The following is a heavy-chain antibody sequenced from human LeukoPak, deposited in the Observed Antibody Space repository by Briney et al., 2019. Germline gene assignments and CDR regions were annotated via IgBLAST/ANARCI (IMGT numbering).Heavy chain of an antibody. CDR1: GGSFSGYY. Sequence: PSETLSLTCAVYGGSFSGYYWSWIRQPPGKGLEWIGEINHSGSTNYNPSLKSRVTISVDTSKNQFSLKLSSVTAADTAVYYCARGPGILLWFGEPTTNFDYWGPGTLVTVSS. J-gene: IGHJ4*02. CDR2: INHSGST. D-gene: IGHD3-10*01. CDR3: ARGPGILLWFGEPTTNFDY. V-gene: IGHV4-34*01.